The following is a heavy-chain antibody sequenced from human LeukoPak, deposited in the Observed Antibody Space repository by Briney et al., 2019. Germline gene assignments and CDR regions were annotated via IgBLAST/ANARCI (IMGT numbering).Heavy chain of an antibody. J-gene: IGHJ5*02. Sequence: ASVKVSCKASGYTFTSYDINWVRQATGQGLEWMGWMNPNSGNTGYAQKFQGRVTMTRNTSISTAYMELSSLRSEDTAVYYCARAPTVTTPRFDPWGQGTLVTVSS. D-gene: IGHD4-17*01. CDR3: ARAPTVTTPRFDP. CDR1: GYTFTSYD. CDR2: MNPNSGNT. V-gene: IGHV1-8*01.